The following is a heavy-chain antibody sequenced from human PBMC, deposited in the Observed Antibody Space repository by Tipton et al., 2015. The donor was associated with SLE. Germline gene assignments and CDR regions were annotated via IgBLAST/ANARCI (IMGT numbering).Heavy chain of an antibody. V-gene: IGHV3-30*04. CDR2: ISYDGSNK. J-gene: IGHJ5*02. D-gene: IGHD1-26*01. Sequence: SLRLSCAASGFTFSSYAMHWVRQAPGKGLEWVAVISYDGSNKYYADSVKGRFTISRDNSKNTLYLQMNSLRAEDTAVYYCARGSGIVGAQTWFDPWGQGTLVTVSS. CDR3: ARGSGIVGAQTWFDP. CDR1: GFTFSSYA.